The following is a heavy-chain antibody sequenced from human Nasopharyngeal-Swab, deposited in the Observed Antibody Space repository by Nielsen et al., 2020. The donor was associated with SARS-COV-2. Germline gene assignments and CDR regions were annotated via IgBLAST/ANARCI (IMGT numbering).Heavy chain of an antibody. Sequence: WIRQPPGKGLEWVSVIYGGGTTEYADSVRGRCTISRDRSGNTLYLQMNSLRADDTAIYYCARDPRGDGYSFFDYWGQGTEVTVSS. CDR2: IYGGGTT. V-gene: IGHV3-53*01. D-gene: IGHD5-24*01. CDR3: ARDPRGDGYSFFDY. J-gene: IGHJ4*02.